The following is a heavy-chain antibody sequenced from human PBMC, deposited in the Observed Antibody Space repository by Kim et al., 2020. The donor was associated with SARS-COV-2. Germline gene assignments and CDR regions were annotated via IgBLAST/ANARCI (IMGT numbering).Heavy chain of an antibody. Sequence: DSEKGGFTISRDNAKNTLYLQMNSLRAEDTAVYYCAIFGIAAGATRDWFDPWGQGTLVTVSS. CDR3: AIFGIAAGATRDWFDP. D-gene: IGHD6-13*01. J-gene: IGHJ5*02. V-gene: IGHV3-74*01.